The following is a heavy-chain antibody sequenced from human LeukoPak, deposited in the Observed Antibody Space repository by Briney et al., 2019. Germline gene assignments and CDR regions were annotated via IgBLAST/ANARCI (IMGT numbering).Heavy chain of an antibody. Sequence: PGGSLRLSCAASGFSFSSYAMSWVRQAPGKGLEWVANIKQDGSEKYYVDSVKGRFTISRDNAKNSLYLQMNSLRADDTAVYYCARARIDYWGQGTLVTVSS. V-gene: IGHV3-7*03. J-gene: IGHJ4*02. CDR3: ARARIDY. CDR2: IKQDGSEK. D-gene: IGHD5-12*01. CDR1: GFSFSSYA.